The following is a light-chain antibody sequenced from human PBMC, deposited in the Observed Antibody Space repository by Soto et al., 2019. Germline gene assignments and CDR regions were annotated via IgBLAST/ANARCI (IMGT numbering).Light chain of an antibody. CDR2: EAS. CDR1: QSVGIY. V-gene: IGKV3-11*01. CDR3: QQRGNWPYT. J-gene: IGKJ2*01. Sequence: EIVLTQSPATLSLSPGERATLSCRASQSVGIYLAWYQQKPGQAPRLLLYEASDRATGIPARFSGSGSGTDFTLTISILEPEDFAVYYCQQRGNWPYTFGQGTKLEIK.